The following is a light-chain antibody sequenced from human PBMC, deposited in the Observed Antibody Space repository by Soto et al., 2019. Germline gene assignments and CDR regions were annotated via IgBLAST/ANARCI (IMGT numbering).Light chain of an antibody. J-gene: IGLJ2*01. Sequence: QSAVTQPRSVSGSPGQSVTISCTGTSSDVGGYNYVSWYQQHPGKAPKGMIYDVSERPSGVPDRFSGSKSGNTASLTISGLQAEDEADYYCCSNAGSYEVFGGGTKLTVL. CDR2: DVS. V-gene: IGLV2-11*01. CDR3: CSNAGSYEV. CDR1: SSDVGGYNY.